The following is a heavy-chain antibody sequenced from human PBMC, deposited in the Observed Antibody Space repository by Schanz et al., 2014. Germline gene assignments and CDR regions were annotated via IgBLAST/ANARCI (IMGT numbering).Heavy chain of an antibody. CDR1: GYTFTSFA. V-gene: IGHV7-4-1*02. CDR2: INTNNGDP. J-gene: IGHJ5*02. Sequence: QVQLLQSGAEVKKPGASVKVSCKASGYTFTSFAMNWVRQAPGQGLEWMGWINTNNGDPTYAQGFTGRFVFSLDTSVSTAYLQISSLKAEDTAVYYCARGGVVVVTAALNWFDPWGQGTLVTVSS. CDR3: ARGGVVVVTAALNWFDP. D-gene: IGHD2-15*01.